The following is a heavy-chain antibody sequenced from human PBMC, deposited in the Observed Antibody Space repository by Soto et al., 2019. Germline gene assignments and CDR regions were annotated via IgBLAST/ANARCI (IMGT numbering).Heavy chain of an antibody. CDR1: GYTLTELS. Sequence: QVQLVQSGAEVKKPGASVKVSCKVSGYTLTELSIHWVRQAPGGGLEWMGGFDPKDAETTYAQKFQGRVTLTEDTSRDTAYMELSRLRSDDTAVYYCGHLFGMSAGPFYFWCQGTLLTVSS. CDR2: FDPKDAET. D-gene: IGHD3-3*01. J-gene: IGHJ4*02. V-gene: IGHV1-24*01. CDR3: GHLFGMSAGPFYF.